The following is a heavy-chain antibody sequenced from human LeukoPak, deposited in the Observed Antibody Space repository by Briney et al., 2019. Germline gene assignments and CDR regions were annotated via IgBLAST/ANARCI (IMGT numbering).Heavy chain of an antibody. V-gene: IGHV4-38-2*02. J-gene: IGHJ4*02. Sequence: SETLSLTCTVSGYSISSGYYWGWIRQPPGKGLEWIGSIYHSGRTFYNPFLKSRVTISVDTSKNQFSLKLTSVTAADTAVYYCTSEGNRLGWGQGTLVTVSS. CDR2: IYHSGRT. CDR3: TSEGNRLG. D-gene: IGHD1-14*01. CDR1: GYSISSGYY.